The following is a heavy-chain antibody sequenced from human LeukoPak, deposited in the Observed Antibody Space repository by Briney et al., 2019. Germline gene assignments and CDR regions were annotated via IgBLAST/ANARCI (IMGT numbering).Heavy chain of an antibody. D-gene: IGHD3-3*01. CDR3: ARRRDLNNYDF. V-gene: IGHV5-51*01. Sequence: GESLKISCKGSGYSFTSYWIAWVRQMPGKSLEWMGIIYPGDSDTRYSPSFQGQVTISADKSISTAYLQWSSLKASDTAMYYCARRRDLNNYDFWGQGTLVTVSS. J-gene: IGHJ4*02. CDR1: GYSFTSYW. CDR2: IYPGDSDT.